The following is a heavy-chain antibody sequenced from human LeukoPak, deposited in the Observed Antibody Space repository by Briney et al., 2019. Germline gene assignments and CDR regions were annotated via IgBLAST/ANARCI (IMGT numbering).Heavy chain of an antibody. V-gene: IGHV3-30*04. CDR3: ARVFSSGYYFDY. Sequence: GGSLRLSCAASGFTFSSYAMHWVRQAPGKGLEWVAVISYDGSNKYYADSVKGRFTISRDNSKNTLYLQMNSMRAEDTAVYYCARVFSSGYYFDYWGQGTLVTVSS. CDR2: ISYDGSNK. CDR1: GFTFSSYA. J-gene: IGHJ4*02. D-gene: IGHD6-19*01.